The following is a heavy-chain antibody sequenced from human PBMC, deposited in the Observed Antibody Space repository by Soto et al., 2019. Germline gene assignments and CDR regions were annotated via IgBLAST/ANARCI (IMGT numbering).Heavy chain of an antibody. J-gene: IGHJ6*02. CDR3: ARNAEQLVGYYGMDV. CDR1: GGSISRGDYY. D-gene: IGHD6-6*01. CDR2: IYYSGST. V-gene: IGHV4-30-4*01. Sequence: PSETLSLTCTVSGGSISRGDYYWIWIRQPPGKGLEWIGYIYYSGSTYYNPSLKSRVTISVDTSKNRFSLKLSSVTAADTAVYYCARNAEQLVGYYGMDVWGQGTTVTVSS.